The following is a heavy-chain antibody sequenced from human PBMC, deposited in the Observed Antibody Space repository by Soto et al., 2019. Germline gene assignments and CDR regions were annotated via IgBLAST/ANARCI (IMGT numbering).Heavy chain of an antibody. J-gene: IGHJ6*02. CDR1: GGSFSGYY. CDR2: INHSGST. D-gene: IGHD5-18*01. V-gene: IGHV4-34*01. Sequence: SETLSLTCAVYGGSFSGYYWSWIRQPPGKGLEWIGEINHSGSTNYNPSLKSRVTISVDTSKNQFSLKLRSDDTAVYYCARCIQQDYYYGMDVWGQGTTVTVSS. CDR3: ARCIQQDYYYGMDV.